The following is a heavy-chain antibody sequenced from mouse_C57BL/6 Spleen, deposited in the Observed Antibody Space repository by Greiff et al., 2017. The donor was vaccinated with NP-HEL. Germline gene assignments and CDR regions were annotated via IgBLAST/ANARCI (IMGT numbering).Heavy chain of an antibody. Sequence: VKLMESGPELVKPGASVKISCKASGYAFSSSWMNWVKQRPGKGLEWIGRIYPGDGDTNYNGKFKGKATLTADKSSSTAYMQLSSLTSEDSAVYFCARKDGNYDYFDYWGQGTTLTVSS. V-gene: IGHV1-82*01. CDR3: ARKDGNYDYFDY. J-gene: IGHJ2*01. CDR2: IYPGDGDT. CDR1: GYAFSSSW. D-gene: IGHD2-1*01.